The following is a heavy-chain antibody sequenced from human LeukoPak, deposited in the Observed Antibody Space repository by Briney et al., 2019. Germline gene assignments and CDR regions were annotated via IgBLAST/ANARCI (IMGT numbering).Heavy chain of an antibody. D-gene: IGHD2-15*01. J-gene: IGHJ3*02. CDR3: AISRGWYAFDI. CDR1: GFTFNNYW. CDR2: IKKDGSEK. Sequence: GGSLRLSCAASGFTFNNYWMIWVRQAPGEGLEWVANIKKDGSEKYFVDSVKGRFTFTRDNAQNSLHVQMNGLRVEDTGIYYCAISRGWYAFDIWGQGTMVTVSS. V-gene: IGHV3-7*01.